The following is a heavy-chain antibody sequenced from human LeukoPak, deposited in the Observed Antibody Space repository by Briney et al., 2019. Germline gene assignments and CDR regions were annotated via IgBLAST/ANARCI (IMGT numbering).Heavy chain of an antibody. D-gene: IGHD1-14*01. Sequence: AGGSLRLSRAASGFTFRDYFMSWIRQAPGKGLEWVSHISGSETNIYYADSVKGRFTISRDNARNSLYLQMNGLRAEDTAVYYCARRPHGMDVWGQGTTVTVSS. J-gene: IGHJ6*02. CDR2: ISGSETNI. V-gene: IGHV3-11*01. CDR3: ARRPHGMDV. CDR1: GFTFRDYF.